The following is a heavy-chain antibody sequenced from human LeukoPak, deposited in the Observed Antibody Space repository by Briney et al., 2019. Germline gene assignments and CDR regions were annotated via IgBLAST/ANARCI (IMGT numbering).Heavy chain of an antibody. Sequence: GGSLRLSRAASGFTFSTYAMTWVRQAPGKGLEWMSYISVNGGAMHYADSVRGRFTTSRDDAKNSLYLHMNSLRVEDTAIYYCARKTDRLGAVGRDRYFDLWGRGTLITVSS. CDR1: GFTFSTYA. CDR2: ISVNGGAM. V-gene: IGHV3-48*03. CDR3: ARKTDRLGAVGRDRYFDL. J-gene: IGHJ2*01. D-gene: IGHD6-13*01.